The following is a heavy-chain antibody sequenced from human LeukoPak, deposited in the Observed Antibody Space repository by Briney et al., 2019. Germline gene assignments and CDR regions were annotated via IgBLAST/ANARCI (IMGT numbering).Heavy chain of an antibody. CDR1: GGSISSYY. CDR2: IYHSGST. D-gene: IGHD1-26*01. V-gene: IGHV4-59*01. J-gene: IGHJ3*02. CDR3: ATTLGAAFDI. Sequence: PSETLSLTCTVSGGSISSYYWNWIRQPPGKGLEWIGYIYHSGSTKYNPSLKSRVTISVDTSKNQFSLKLSSVTAADTAVYYCATTLGAAFDIWGQGTVVTVSS.